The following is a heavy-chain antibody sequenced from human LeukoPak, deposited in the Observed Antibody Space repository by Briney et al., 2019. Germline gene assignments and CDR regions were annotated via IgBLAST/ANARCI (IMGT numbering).Heavy chain of an antibody. CDR1: GFTFSSYD. Sequence: PGGSLRLSCAASGFTFSSYDMSWVRQAPEKGLEWVSGISNSGDSTNYADSVKGRFTISRDNSKNLLYLQMNSLRAEDTALYYCAKAPMGSSWGNYYYGMDVWGQGTTVTVSS. CDR2: ISNSGDST. CDR3: AKAPMGSSWGNYYYGMDV. J-gene: IGHJ6*02. D-gene: IGHD6-13*01. V-gene: IGHV3-23*01.